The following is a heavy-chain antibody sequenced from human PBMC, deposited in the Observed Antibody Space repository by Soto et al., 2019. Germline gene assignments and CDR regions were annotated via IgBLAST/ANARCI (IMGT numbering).Heavy chain of an antibody. CDR2: INPGDGST. Sequence: QVQLVQSGAEVRKPGASVKVSCKASGYTFTTYYLHWLRQAPGQRLEWLGIINPGDGSTGYTQKFPGRVTMTRDTSTSTVNMELSGLRSEDTAVYYCARARDSGLYPIFDYWGQGALVTVSS. J-gene: IGHJ4*02. CDR3: ARARDSGLYPIFDY. D-gene: IGHD1-26*01. V-gene: IGHV1-46*01. CDR1: GYTFTTYY.